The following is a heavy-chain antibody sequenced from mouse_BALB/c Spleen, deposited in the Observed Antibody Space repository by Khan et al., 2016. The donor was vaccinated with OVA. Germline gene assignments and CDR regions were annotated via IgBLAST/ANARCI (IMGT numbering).Heavy chain of an antibody. J-gene: IGHJ4*01. CDR2: INTYTGEP. CDR3: ARPPYFSYVVGY. Sequence: QIQLVQSGPELKKPGETVKISCKASGYTFTNSGMNWVKQAPGKGLKWMGWINTYTGEPTYADDFKGRFAFSLETSASTAYLQINNLTSEDTATYFCARPPYFSYVVGYWGQGTSVTVSS. CDR1: GYTFTNSG. V-gene: IGHV9-3-1*01. D-gene: IGHD2-10*01.